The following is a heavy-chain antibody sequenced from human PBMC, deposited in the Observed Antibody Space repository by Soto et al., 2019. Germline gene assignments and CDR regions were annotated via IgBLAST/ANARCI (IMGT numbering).Heavy chain of an antibody. J-gene: IGHJ5*02. CDR3: ARVVPAAMGGGWFDP. CDR1: GYTFTSYG. Sequence: QVQLVQSGAEVKKPGASVKVSCKASGYTFTSYGISWVRQAPGQGLEWMGWISAYNGNTNYAQKLQGRVTMTTDTSTSTGYMELTSLRSDDTALYYCARVVPAAMGGGWFDPWGQGTLVSVSS. D-gene: IGHD2-2*01. CDR2: ISAYNGNT. V-gene: IGHV1-18*01.